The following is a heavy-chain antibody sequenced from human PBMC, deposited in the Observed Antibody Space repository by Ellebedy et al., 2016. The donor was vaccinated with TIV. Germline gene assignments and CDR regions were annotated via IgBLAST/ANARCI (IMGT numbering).Heavy chain of an antibody. Sequence: SETLSLTCTVSGGSISSYFWSWIRQPPGKGLEWIGYVHDSGTTNYNPSLESRVTMSVDPSKKQFSLRLSSVTAADTAVYYCARTHFYDSSGYYVDAFDIWGQGTLVTVSS. D-gene: IGHD3-22*01. CDR3: ARTHFYDSSGYYVDAFDI. J-gene: IGHJ3*02. CDR2: VHDSGTT. V-gene: IGHV4-59*01. CDR1: GGSISSYF.